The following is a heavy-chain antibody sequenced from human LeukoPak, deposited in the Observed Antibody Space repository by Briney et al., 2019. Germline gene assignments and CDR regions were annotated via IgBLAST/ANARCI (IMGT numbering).Heavy chain of an antibody. CDR3: ARSPIQLWPENVFFDY. CDR2: INPNSGGT. J-gene: IGHJ4*02. CDR1: GYTFTGYY. D-gene: IGHD5-18*01. V-gene: IGHV1-2*02. Sequence: GASVKVSCKASGYTFTGYYMHWVRQAPGQGLEWKGWINPNSGGTNYAQKFQGRVTMTRDTSISTAYMELSRLRSDDTAVYYCARSPIQLWPENVFFDYWGQGTLVTVSS.